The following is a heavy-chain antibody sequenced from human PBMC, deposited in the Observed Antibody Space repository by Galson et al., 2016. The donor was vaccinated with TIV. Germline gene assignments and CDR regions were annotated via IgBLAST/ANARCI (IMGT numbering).Heavy chain of an antibody. J-gene: IGHJ4*02. Sequence: PALVKPTQTLTLTCTFSGFSLSTRAMGVGWIRQPPGKALEWLALVYWDGYKRYSPSLQNRLPVTEDTSKNEVVLKMTYVDPMDTGTNYCAHRIYYDVRGFSTPGWGHWGPGILVTVSS. CDR3: AHRIYYDVRGFSTPGWGH. D-gene: IGHD3-22*01. V-gene: IGHV2-5*02. CDR1: GFSLSTRAMG. CDR2: VYWDGYK.